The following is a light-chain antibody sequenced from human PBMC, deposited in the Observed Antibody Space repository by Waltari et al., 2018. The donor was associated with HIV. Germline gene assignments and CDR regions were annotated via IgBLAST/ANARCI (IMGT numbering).Light chain of an antibody. J-gene: IGLJ1*01. CDR1: NIVCKR. V-gene: IGLV3-21*02. Sequence: SHVLPQPPSVSVAPGQPARNTCGGNNIVCKRVHCYQQKLGQAPVLVVYTGSARPSGIPERFSGSSSGNTSTLTITRVEVADEADYYCHVWDLRTDHHVFGTGTKVTVL. CDR2: TGS. CDR3: HVWDLRTDHHV.